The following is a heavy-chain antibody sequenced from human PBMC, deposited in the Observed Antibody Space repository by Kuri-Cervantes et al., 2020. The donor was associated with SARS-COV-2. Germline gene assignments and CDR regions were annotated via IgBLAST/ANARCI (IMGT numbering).Heavy chain of an antibody. D-gene: IGHD5-18*01. CDR2: IYYSGTT. CDR1: GGSISSYY. J-gene: IGHJ4*02. Sequence: GSLRLSCTVSGGSISSYYWSWIRQPPGKGLEWIGYIYYSGTTNCNPSLKSRVSISVDTSKNQFSLKLNSVTAADTAVYYCAREVRGYHYGYFDYWGQGALVTVSS. V-gene: IGHV4-59*12. CDR3: AREVRGYHYGYFDY.